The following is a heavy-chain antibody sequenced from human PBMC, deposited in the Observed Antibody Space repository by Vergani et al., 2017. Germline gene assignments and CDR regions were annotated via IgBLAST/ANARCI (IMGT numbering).Heavy chain of an antibody. V-gene: IGHV2-5*04. J-gene: IGHJ6*03. CDR3: VYRKTGCGTTGCFYPFYYYYYMDV. CDR1: GFSLNTRGVS. Sequence: QITLKESGLTLVKPTQTLTLTCTFSGFSLNTRGVSVAWIRQPPGKALDWLALIYWNDDQHYSPSLNNRVTITKDTSKNQVVLTMTNMDYVDTGTYYCVYRKTGCGTTGCFYPFYYYYYMDVWGKGTTVTVSS. D-gene: IGHD1-7*01. CDR2: IYWNDDQ.